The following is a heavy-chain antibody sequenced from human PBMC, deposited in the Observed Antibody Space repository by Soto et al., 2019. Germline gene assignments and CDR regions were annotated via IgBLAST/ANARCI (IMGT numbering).Heavy chain of an antibody. CDR3: ASRRNPYGAYDY. V-gene: IGHV3-66*01. CDR2: IYSDGST. CDR1: GFTVSSNF. J-gene: IGHJ4*02. D-gene: IGHD4-17*01. Sequence: EVQLVVSGGGLVQPGGSLRLSCAASGFTVSSNFMSWVRQAPGKGLEWVSIIYSDGSTYYADSVKGRFTISRDNSKNTLYLQMKSLRADDPAVYAGASRRNPYGAYDYWGQGTLVNVSS.